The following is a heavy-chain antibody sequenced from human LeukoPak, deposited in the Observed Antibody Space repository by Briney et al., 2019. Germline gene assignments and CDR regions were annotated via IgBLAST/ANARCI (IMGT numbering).Heavy chain of an antibody. CDR2: IYTSGST. CDR3: ARDRAYDSSGYYYDALDY. V-gene: IGHV4-4*07. D-gene: IGHD3-22*01. CDR1: GGSISSYY. J-gene: IGHJ4*02. Sequence: PSETLSLTCTVSGGSISSYYWSWIRQPAGKGLEWIGRIYTSGSTNYNPSLKSRVTMSVDTSKNQFSLKLSSVIAADTAVYYCARDRAYDSSGYYYDALDYWGQGTLVTVSS.